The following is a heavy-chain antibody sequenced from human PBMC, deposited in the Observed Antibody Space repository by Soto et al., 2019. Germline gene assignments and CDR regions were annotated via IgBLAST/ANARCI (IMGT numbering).Heavy chain of an antibody. CDR2: IYSGGST. J-gene: IGHJ6*02. V-gene: IGHV3-66*01. CDR1: GFTVSTNF. Sequence: EVQLVESGGTLVQPGGSLRLSCAASGFTVSTNFMTWVRQAPGQGLERVSVIYSGGSTFYADCVKVRFTITRDNSTNTLYFQMNSLRVEDTAVYYCERAMRQLWPNSYDDGLDVWGQGTTVTVSS. CDR3: ERAMRQLWPNSYDDGLDV. D-gene: IGHD5-18*01.